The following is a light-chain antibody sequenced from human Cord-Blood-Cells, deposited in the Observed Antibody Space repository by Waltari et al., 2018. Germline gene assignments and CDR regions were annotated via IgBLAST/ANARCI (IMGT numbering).Light chain of an antibody. V-gene: IGLV2-8*01. CDR2: EVS. J-gene: IGLJ3*02. Sequence: QSALTQPPSASGSPGQSVTISCTGTSSDGGGFNDVSWYQQHPGKPPKLMIYEVSKRPSGVPDRFSGSKSGNTASLTVSGLQAEDEADYYCSSYAGSNNLGVFGGGTKLTVL. CDR3: SSYAGSNNLGV. CDR1: SSDGGGFND.